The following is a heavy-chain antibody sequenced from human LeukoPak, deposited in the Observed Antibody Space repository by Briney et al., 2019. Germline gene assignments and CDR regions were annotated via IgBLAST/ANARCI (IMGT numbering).Heavy chain of an antibody. J-gene: IGHJ4*02. D-gene: IGHD3-22*01. CDR3: ARDTWKYYYDSSGYYYD. V-gene: IGHV3-23*01. CDR2: ISGSGGTT. CDR1: GFTFSNYG. Sequence: GGSLRLSCAASGFTFSNYGMSWVRQAPGKGLEWVSAISGSGGTTYYADSVKGRFTISRDNSKNTLYLQMNSLRAEDTAVYYCARDTWKYYYDSSGYYYDWGQGTLVTVSS.